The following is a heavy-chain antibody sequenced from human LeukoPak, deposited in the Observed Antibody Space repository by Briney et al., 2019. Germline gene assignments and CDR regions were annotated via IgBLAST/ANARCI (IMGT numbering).Heavy chain of an antibody. CDR1: GGSISSYY. D-gene: IGHD3-3*01. CDR2: IYTSGST. J-gene: IGHJ5*02. V-gene: IGHV4-4*09. Sequence: SETLSLTCTVSGGSISSYYWSWIRQPPGKGLEWIGYIYTSGSTNYNPSLKSRVTISVDTSKNQFSLKLSSVTAADTAVYYCVRGGRGESLSRTYNWFDPWGKGTLVTVS. CDR3: VRGGRGESLSRTYNWFDP.